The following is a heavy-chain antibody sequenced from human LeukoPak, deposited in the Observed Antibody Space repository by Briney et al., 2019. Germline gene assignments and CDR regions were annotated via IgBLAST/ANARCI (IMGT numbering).Heavy chain of an antibody. V-gene: IGHV3-7*01. J-gene: IGHJ6*02. Sequence: CLSPSCALSALTLSSIWTSWVRPAPGRGRGWVANIKQDGGENIYVDSVKGRFTISRDNAKNSLYLQMNSLRAEDTAVYYCARRDRRYYYYGMDVWGQGTTVTVSS. D-gene: IGHD3-16*02. CDR1: ALTLSSIW. CDR3: ARRDRRYYYYGMDV. CDR2: IKQDGGEN.